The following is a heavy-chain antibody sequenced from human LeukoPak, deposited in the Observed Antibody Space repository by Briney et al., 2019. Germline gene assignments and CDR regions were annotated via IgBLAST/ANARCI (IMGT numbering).Heavy chain of an antibody. CDR1: GGSISSGGYY. V-gene: IGHV4-31*03. CDR2: IYYSGST. CDR3: ARGDFGGIHPKVRFDY. D-gene: IGHD3-10*01. Sequence: SETLSLTCTVSGGSISSGGYYWSWIRQHPGKGLEWIGYIYYSGSTYYNPSLKSRVTISVDTSKNQFSLKLSSVTAADTAVYYCARGDFGGIHPKVRFDYWGQGTLVTVSS. J-gene: IGHJ4*02.